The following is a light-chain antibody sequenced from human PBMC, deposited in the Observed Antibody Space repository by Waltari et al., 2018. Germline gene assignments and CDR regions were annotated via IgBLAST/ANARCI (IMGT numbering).Light chain of an antibody. CDR3: TSYTSRHSLV. V-gene: IGLV2-14*03. CDR2: DVS. Sequence: QSALTQPASVSGSPGPSTTISCTATSRCVGDYSWVSWYQQHPGKAPKVLIFDVSYRPSGVSNRFSGSKSGNTASLTISGLQAEDEADYYCTSYTSRHSLVFGTGTKVTVL. J-gene: IGLJ1*01. CDR1: SRCVGDYSW.